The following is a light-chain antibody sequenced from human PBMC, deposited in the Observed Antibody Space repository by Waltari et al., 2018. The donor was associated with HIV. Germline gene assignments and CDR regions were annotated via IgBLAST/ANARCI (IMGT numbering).Light chain of an antibody. CDR2: EVT. V-gene: IGLV2-23*02. J-gene: IGLJ3*02. CDR3: CSYAGTSILV. CDR1: SSDVGSYTL. Sequence: QSALTQPASVSGSPGQSITISCTGTSSDVGSYTLVSWYHQHPGKAPKLMIYEVTKRPSGVSNRVSGSKSGNTASLTISGLQAEDEGDYHCCSYAGTSILVFGGGTKLTVL.